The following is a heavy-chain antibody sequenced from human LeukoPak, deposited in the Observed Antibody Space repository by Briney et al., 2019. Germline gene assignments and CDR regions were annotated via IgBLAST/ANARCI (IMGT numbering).Heavy chain of an antibody. CDR1: GYSFTSCW. Sequence: GESLKISCKGSGYSFTSCWIGWVRQMPGKGLEWMGIIYPGDSDTRYSPSFQGQVTISADKSISTAYLQWSSLKASDTAMYYCARRTSYYDSSGAMDYWGQGTLVTVSS. V-gene: IGHV5-51*01. CDR3: ARRTSYYDSSGAMDY. CDR2: IYPGDSDT. D-gene: IGHD3-22*01. J-gene: IGHJ4*02.